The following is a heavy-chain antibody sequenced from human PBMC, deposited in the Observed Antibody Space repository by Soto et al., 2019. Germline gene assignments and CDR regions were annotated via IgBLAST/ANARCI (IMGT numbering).Heavy chain of an antibody. CDR2: IKSKTDGGTT. D-gene: IGHD3-3*01. CDR1: GFTFSNAW. J-gene: IGHJ6*02. V-gene: IGHV3-15*07. CDR3: TTDFGFAIFGVVTELYYYGMDV. Sequence: GGSLRLSCAASGFTFSNAWMNWVRQAPGKGLDWVGRIKSKTDGGTTDYAAPVKGRFTISRDDSKNTLYLQMNSLKTEDTAVYYCTTDFGFAIFGVVTELYYYGMDVWGQGTTVTVSS.